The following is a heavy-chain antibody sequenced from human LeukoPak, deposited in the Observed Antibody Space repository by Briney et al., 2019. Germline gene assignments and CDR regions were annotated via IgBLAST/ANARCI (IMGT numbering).Heavy chain of an antibody. CDR2: INHSGST. V-gene: IGHV4-34*01. J-gene: IGHJ4*02. CDR1: GGSFSGYY. CDR3: ARRGGAAGMNDY. Sequence: PSETLSLTCAVYGGSFSGYYWSWIRQPPGKGLEWIGEINHSGSTNYNPSLKSRVTISVDTSKNQFSLKLRSVTAADTAVYYCARRGGAAGMNDYWGQGTLVTVSS. D-gene: IGHD6-13*01.